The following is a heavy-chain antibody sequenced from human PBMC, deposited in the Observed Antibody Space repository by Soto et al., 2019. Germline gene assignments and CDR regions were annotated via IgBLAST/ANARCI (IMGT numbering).Heavy chain of an antibody. J-gene: IGHJ4*02. CDR3: ANGAGRSYFRPDY. V-gene: IGHV3-30*18. D-gene: IGHD1-26*01. Sequence: QVQLVESGGGVVQPGRSLRLSCAASGFTFSSYGMHWVRQAPGKGLEWVAVISYDGSNKYYADSVKGRFTISRDNSKNTLYLQMNSLRAEDTAVYYCANGAGRSYFRPDYWGQGTLVTVSS. CDR1: GFTFSSYG. CDR2: ISYDGSNK.